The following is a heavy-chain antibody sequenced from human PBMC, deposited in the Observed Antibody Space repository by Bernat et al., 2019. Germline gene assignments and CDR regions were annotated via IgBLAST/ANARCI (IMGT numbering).Heavy chain of an antibody. CDR1: GFTFSDAW. CDR2: IKRNIDGGTT. J-gene: IGHJ4*02. D-gene: IGHD1-1*01. CDR3: TKDYWNYLDY. Sequence: EVQLVDSGGGLVKPGGSLRLSCAASGFTFSDAWMNWVRQAPGKGLEWVGRIKRNIDGGTTDYAAHVKGRFTIARDDSKNTLYLEMNSLDGEDTAVYYCTKDYWNYLDYWGQGTLVTVSS. V-gene: IGHV3-15*07.